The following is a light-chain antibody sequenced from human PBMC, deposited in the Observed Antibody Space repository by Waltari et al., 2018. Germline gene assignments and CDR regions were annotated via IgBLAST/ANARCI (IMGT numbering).Light chain of an antibody. J-gene: IGKJ5*01. CDR2: GAS. Sequence: EIVLTQSPGTLSLSPGERATLSCRASQSVSSTSLAWFPRRPGQAPRLLIYGASSRVSGIPDRFSGSGSGTDYILTISRLEPEDFAVYYCQKYGSATFGQGTRLEIK. V-gene: IGKV3-20*01. CDR1: QSVSSTS. CDR3: QKYGSAT.